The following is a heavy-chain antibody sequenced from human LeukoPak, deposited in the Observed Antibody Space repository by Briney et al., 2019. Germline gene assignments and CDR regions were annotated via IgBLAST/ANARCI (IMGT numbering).Heavy chain of an antibody. D-gene: IGHD1-26*01. CDR2: IKQGGSEK. J-gene: IGHJ4*02. Sequence: PGGSLRLSCAASGFTFSSYWMSWVRQAPGKGLEWVANIKQGGSEKYYVDSVKGRFTISRDNAKNSLYLQMNSLRAEDTAVYYCARGPYSGSYFWFDYWGQGTLVTVSS. CDR3: ARGPYSGSYFWFDY. CDR1: GFTFSSYW. V-gene: IGHV3-7*01.